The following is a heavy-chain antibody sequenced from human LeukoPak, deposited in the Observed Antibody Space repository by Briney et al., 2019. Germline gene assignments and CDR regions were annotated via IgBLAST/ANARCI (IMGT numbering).Heavy chain of an antibody. CDR3: AKGHFGAGHY. CDR1: GFTFSHYW. Sequence: PGGSLRLSCAASGFTFSHYWMVWVRQTPEKGLVWLSYIVSDGSGTSYADSVKGRFTMSRDNSKNSLSLHMNSLRNEDTALYYCAKGHFGAGHYWGQGTLVTVSS. D-gene: IGHD3-3*01. J-gene: IGHJ4*02. CDR2: IVSDGSGT. V-gene: IGHV3-74*01.